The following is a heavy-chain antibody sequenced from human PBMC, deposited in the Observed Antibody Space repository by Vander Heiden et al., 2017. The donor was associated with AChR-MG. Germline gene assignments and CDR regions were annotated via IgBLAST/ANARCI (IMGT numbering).Heavy chain of an antibody. CDR1: GYTFTGYY. V-gene: IGHV1-2*02. J-gene: IGHJ6*02. D-gene: IGHD2-2*02. Sequence: QVQLVQSGAEVKKPGASVKVSCKASGYTFTGYYMHWVRQAPGQGLEWMGWINPNSGGTNYAQKFQGRVTMTRDTSISTAYMELSRLTSDDTAVYYCARTCSTNCYNLPHFYYYVMDVWGQGTTVTVSS. CDR2: INPNSGGT. CDR3: ARTCSTNCYNLPHFYYYVMDV.